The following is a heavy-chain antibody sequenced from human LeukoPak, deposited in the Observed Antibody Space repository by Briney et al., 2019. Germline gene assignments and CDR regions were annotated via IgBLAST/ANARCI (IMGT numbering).Heavy chain of an antibody. D-gene: IGHD2-2*02. CDR3: ARDRPGRYCSNTSCYTTSPFDP. CDR2: IIPKFAIA. J-gene: IGHJ5*02. Sequence: SVKVSCKASRGTFSNYAISWVRQAPGQGLEWMGQIIPKFAIAHYAQKFQGRVTITADESTSTAYLELSSLRSEDTAVYYCARDRPGRYCSNTSCYTTSPFDPWGQGTLVIVSS. V-gene: IGHV1-69*13. CDR1: RGTFSNYA.